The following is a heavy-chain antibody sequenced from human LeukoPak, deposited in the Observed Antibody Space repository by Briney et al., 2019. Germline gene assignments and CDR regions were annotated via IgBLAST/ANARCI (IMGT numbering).Heavy chain of an antibody. CDR3: ARDHLVRGVIVGANWFDP. J-gene: IGHJ5*02. CDR1: GFTFSSYA. Sequence: GGSLGLSCAASGFTFSSYAMHWVRQAPGKGLEWVAVISYDGSNKYYADSVKGRFTISRDNSKNTLYLQMNSLRAEDTAVYYCARDHLVRGVIVGANWFDPWGQGTLVTVSS. V-gene: IGHV3-30*04. D-gene: IGHD3-10*01. CDR2: ISYDGSNK.